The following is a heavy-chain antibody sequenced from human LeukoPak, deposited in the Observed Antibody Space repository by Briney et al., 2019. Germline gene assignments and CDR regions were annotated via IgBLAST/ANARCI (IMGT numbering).Heavy chain of an antibody. CDR3: ARAGRGLRYFDWLTHDY. CDR1: GFIFSTYW. Sequence: QPGGSLRLSCAASGFIFSTYWMHWVRQAPGKGLVWVSRINSDGSITTYADSVKGRFTISRDNAKNTVYLQMNSLRAEDTAVYYCARAGRGLRYFDWLTHDYWGQGTRVTVSS. V-gene: IGHV3-74*01. D-gene: IGHD3-9*01. CDR2: INSDGSIT. J-gene: IGHJ4*02.